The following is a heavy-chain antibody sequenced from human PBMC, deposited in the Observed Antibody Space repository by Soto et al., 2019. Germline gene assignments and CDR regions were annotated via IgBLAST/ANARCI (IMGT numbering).Heavy chain of an antibody. V-gene: IGHV3-74*01. CDR1: GFTLSSNW. D-gene: IGHD6-13*01. Sequence: GGSLRLSCAASGFTLSSNWMHWVRQAPGKGLVWVSRINSDGSFTSYADSVKGRFTISRDNAKNTLSLQMNSLRAEDTAVYYCARGSSSWYVSFDSWGQGTLVTVSS. CDR2: INSDGSFT. J-gene: IGHJ4*02. CDR3: ARGSSSWYVSFDS.